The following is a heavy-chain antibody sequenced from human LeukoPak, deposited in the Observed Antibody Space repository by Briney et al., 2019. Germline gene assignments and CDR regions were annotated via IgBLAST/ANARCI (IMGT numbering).Heavy chain of an antibody. D-gene: IGHD3-10*01. CDR1: GGTFSSYA. Sequence: SVKVSCKASGGTFSSYAISWVRQAPGQGLEWMGRIIPIFGTANYAQKFQGRVTITTDESTSTAYMELSSLRSEDTAVYYCATGVYSGSLIQRGRSFFDYWGQAILVTVSS. CDR2: IIPIFGTA. V-gene: IGHV1-69*05. J-gene: IGHJ4*02. CDR3: ATGVYSGSLIQRGRSFFDY.